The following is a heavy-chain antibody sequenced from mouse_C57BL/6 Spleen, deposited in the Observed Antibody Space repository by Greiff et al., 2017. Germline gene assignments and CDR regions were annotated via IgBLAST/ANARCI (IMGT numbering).Heavy chain of an antibody. V-gene: IGHV1-55*01. D-gene: IGHD1-1*01. Sequence: QVQLQHPGAELVKPGASVKMSCKASGYTFTSYWITWVKQRPGQGLEWIGDIYPGSGSTNYNEKFKSKATLTVDTSSSTAYMQLSSLTSEDSAVYYCARGTTTVVATDYWGQGTTLTVSS. CDR3: ARGTTTVVATDY. J-gene: IGHJ2*01. CDR2: IYPGSGST. CDR1: GYTFTSYW.